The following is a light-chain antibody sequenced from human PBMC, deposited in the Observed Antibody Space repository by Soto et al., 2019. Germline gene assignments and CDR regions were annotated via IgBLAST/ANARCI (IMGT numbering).Light chain of an antibody. CDR3: QQYGSSPS. Sequence: EIVLTQSPGTLSLSPGERATLSCRASQRVSSSYLAWYQQKPGQAPRLLIYGASSRATGIPDRFSGSGSGTDFTLTTSRLEPEDLAVYYCQQYGSSPSFGQGTKVEIK. J-gene: IGKJ1*01. CDR2: GAS. V-gene: IGKV3-20*01. CDR1: QRVSSSY.